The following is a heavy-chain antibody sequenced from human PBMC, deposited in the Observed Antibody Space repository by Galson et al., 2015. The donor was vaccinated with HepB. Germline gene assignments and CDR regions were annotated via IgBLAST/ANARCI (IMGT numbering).Heavy chain of an antibody. Sequence: SLRISCAASRFTFSRYWMHWVRQAPGKGLVWVSRMNSDGGTTSYADSVKGRFTISRDNAKNTLYLQMNSLRAEDTAVYYCARAIPYGDYYYYYAMDVWGQGTTVTVSS. V-gene: IGHV3-74*01. J-gene: IGHJ6*02. CDR2: MNSDGGTT. CDR1: RFTFSRYW. D-gene: IGHD4-17*01. CDR3: ARAIPYGDYYYYYAMDV.